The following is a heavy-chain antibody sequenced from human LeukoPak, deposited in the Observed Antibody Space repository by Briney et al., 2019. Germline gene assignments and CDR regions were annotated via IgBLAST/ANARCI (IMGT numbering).Heavy chain of an antibody. D-gene: IGHD1-26*01. J-gene: IGHJ4*02. V-gene: IGHV4-38-2*02. Sequence: SETLSLTCTVSGYSFSSGYYWGWIRQPPGKGLEWIGYIHYNGITNYNPSLKTRVTMSLDTFKNQVSLNLNSVTAADTAVYYCARHISSGGTYAHFDYWGQGTLVTVSS. CDR3: ARHISSGGTYAHFDY. CDR2: IHYNGIT. CDR1: GYSFSSGYY.